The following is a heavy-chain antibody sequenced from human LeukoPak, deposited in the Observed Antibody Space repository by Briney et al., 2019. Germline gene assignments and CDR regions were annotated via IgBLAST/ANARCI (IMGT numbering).Heavy chain of an antibody. Sequence: SETLSLTCTVSGGSISSYYWSWIRQPPGKGLEWIGEINHSGSTNYNPSLKSRVTISVDTSKNQFSLKLSSVTAADTAVYYCARGPPGFCTNGVCYNYYYYYYMDVWGKGTTVTVSS. D-gene: IGHD2-8*01. CDR1: GGSISSYY. J-gene: IGHJ6*03. CDR3: ARGPPGFCTNGVCYNYYYYYYMDV. CDR2: INHSGST. V-gene: IGHV4-34*01.